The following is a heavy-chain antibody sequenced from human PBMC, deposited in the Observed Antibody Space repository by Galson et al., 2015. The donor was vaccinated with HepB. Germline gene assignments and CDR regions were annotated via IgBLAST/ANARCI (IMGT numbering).Heavy chain of an antibody. CDR1: GFTFSNYA. V-gene: IGHV3-30-3*01. J-gene: IGHJ4*02. D-gene: IGHD3-10*01. Sequence: SLRLSCAASGFTFSNYALDWVRQAPGKGLEWVAVISYDGSHKYYADSVKGRFTISRDNSKNTLYLQMKSLRAEDTAVYYCARGPEPGGSYYFDYWGQGTLVTVSS. CDR3: ARGPEPGGSYYFDY. CDR2: ISYDGSHK.